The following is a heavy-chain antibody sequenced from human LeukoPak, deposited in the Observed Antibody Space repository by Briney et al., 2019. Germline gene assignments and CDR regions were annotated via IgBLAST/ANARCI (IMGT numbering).Heavy chain of an antibody. CDR3: ARVSSSWYGRAFDI. CDR2: INHSGST. Sequence: KPSETLSLTCAVYCGSYSGYYWSWIRQPPGKGLEWIGEINHSGSTNYNPSLKSRVTISVDTSKNQFSLKLSSVTAADTAVYYCARVSSSWYGRAFDIWGQGTMVTVSS. CDR1: CGSYSGYY. J-gene: IGHJ3*02. D-gene: IGHD6-13*01. V-gene: IGHV4-34*01.